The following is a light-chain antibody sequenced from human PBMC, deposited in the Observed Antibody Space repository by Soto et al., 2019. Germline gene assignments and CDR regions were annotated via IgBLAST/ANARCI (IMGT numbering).Light chain of an antibody. CDR3: QQYGSSLRT. Sequence: EIVLTQSPGTLSLSPGERATLSCRASQSVSSNFLAWYQQKPGQAPRFLIYGASSRATGIPDRFSGSGSGTDFTLTISRLGTEDVAVYYCQQYGSSLRTFGQGTKVEIK. CDR1: QSVSSNF. J-gene: IGKJ1*01. CDR2: GAS. V-gene: IGKV3-20*01.